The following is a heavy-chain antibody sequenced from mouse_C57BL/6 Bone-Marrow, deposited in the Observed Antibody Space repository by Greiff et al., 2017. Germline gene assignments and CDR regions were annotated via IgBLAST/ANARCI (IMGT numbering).Heavy chain of an antibody. V-gene: IGHV14-2*01. CDR1: GFNIKDYY. CDR3: ARSGGYDPAWFAD. CDR2: IDPEDGEI. J-gene: IGHJ3*01. Sequence: EVQLQQSGAELVKPGASVKLSCTASGFNIKDYYMHWVKQRTEQGLEWIGRIDPEDGEIKYAPQFQGQDTITADPSSNTAYLQLSNLTAEDTAVYFCARSGGYDPAWFADRGTATLVPVSA. D-gene: IGHD2-2*01.